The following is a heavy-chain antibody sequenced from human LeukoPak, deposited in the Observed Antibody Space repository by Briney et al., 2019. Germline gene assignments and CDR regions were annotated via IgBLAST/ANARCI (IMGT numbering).Heavy chain of an antibody. CDR2: ISSSGSTI. V-gene: IGHV3-11*04. D-gene: IGHD1-26*01. CDR3: ARESTVGPIQTDAFDF. Sequence: GGSLRLSCAASGFTFSDYYMSWIRQAPGKGLEWVSYISSSGSTIYYADSVKGRFTISRDNAKNTVYLQMNNLRAEDTALYYCARESTVGPIQTDAFDFWGQGTMVTVSS. J-gene: IGHJ3*01. CDR1: GFTFSDYY.